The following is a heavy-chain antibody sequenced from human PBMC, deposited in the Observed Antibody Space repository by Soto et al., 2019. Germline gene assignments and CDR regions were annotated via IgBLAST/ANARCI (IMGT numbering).Heavy chain of an antibody. V-gene: IGHV3-23*01. CDR3: AKDMYSSGWSHFDY. J-gene: IGHJ4*02. Sequence: GGSLRLSCAASGCTFSSYAMSWVRQAPGKGLEWVSAISGSGGSTYYADSVKGRFTISRDNSKNTLYLQMNSLRAEDTAVYYCAKDMYSSGWSHFDYWGQGTLVTVSS. D-gene: IGHD6-19*01. CDR2: ISGSGGST. CDR1: GCTFSSYA.